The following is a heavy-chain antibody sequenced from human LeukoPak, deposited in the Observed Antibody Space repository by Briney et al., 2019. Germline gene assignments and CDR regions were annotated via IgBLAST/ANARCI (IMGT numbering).Heavy chain of an antibody. D-gene: IGHD6-13*01. CDR3: ARAPIASSSPALFDY. CDR1: GFTFSSYG. Sequence: GGSLRLSCAASGFTFSSYGMHWVRQAPGKGLEWVAVIWYDGSNKYYADSVKGRFTISRDNSKSTLYLQMNSLRAEDTAVYYCARAPIASSSPALFDYWGQGTLVTVSS. CDR2: IWYDGSNK. J-gene: IGHJ4*02. V-gene: IGHV3-33*01.